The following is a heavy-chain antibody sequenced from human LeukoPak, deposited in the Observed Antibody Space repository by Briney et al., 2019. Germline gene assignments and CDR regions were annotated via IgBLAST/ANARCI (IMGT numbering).Heavy chain of an antibody. J-gene: IGHJ4*02. D-gene: IGHD1-26*01. Sequence: QPGGSLRLSCAASGFTFSSYWMHWVRQAPGKGLVWVSRINSDGSSTSYADSVKGRFTISRDNAKNTLYLQMNSLRAEDTAVYYCASNIVGAIGPVDYWGQGTLVTASS. V-gene: IGHV3-74*01. CDR2: INSDGSST. CDR3: ASNIVGAIGPVDY. CDR1: GFTFSSYW.